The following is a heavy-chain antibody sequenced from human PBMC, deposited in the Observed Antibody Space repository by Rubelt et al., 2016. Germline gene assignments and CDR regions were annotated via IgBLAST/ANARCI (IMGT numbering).Heavy chain of an antibody. CDR2: INPSGGST. V-gene: IGHV1-46*01. Sequence: MHWVRQAPGQGLEWMGIINPSGGSTSYAQKFQGRVTMTTDTSTSTAYMELRSLRSDDTAVYYCARIKTGNDAFDIWGQGTMVTVSS. D-gene: IGHD1-1*01. CDR3: ARIKTGNDAFDI. J-gene: IGHJ3*02.